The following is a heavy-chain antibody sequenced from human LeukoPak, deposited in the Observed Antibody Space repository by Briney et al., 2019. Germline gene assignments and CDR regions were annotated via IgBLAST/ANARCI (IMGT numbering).Heavy chain of an antibody. CDR2: INHSGST. Sequence: SETLSLTCAVYGGSFSGYYWSWIRQPPGKGLEWIGEINHSGSTNYNPSLKSRVTISVDTSKNQFSLKLSSVTVADTAVYYCARGTSGATYPWGQGTLVTVSS. V-gene: IGHV4-34*01. CDR1: GGSFSGYY. CDR3: ARGTSGATYP. D-gene: IGHD6-25*01. J-gene: IGHJ5*02.